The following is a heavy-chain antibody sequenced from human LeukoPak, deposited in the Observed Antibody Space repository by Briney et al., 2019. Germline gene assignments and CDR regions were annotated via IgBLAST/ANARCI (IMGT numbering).Heavy chain of an antibody. CDR2: ISSSGSSI. J-gene: IGHJ6*03. CDR3: ARAYYDSSGPLGYFYYYYMDV. Sequence: PGGSLRLSCAASGFTFSDYYMSWIRQAPGKGLEWVSYISSSGSSIYYADSVKGRLTIFRDNAKNSLYLQMNSLRAEDTAVYYCARAYYDSSGPLGYFYYYYMDVWGKGTTVTISS. V-gene: IGHV3-11*01. D-gene: IGHD3-22*01. CDR1: GFTFSDYY.